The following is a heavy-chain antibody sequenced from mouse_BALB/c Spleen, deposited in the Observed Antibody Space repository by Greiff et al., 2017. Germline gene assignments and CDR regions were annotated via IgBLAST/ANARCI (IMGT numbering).Heavy chain of an antibody. D-gene: IGHD2-10*02. J-gene: IGHJ2*01. CDR3: ARSYGNYGYFDY. CDR2: ISSGSSTI. V-gene: IGHV5-17*02. CDR1: GFTFSSFG. Sequence: EVQVVESGGGLVQPGGSRKLSCAASGFTFSSFGMHWVRQAPEKGLEWVAYISSGSSTIYYADTVKGRFTISRDNPKNTLFLQMTSLRSEDTAMYYCARSYGNYGYFDYWGQGTTLTVSS.